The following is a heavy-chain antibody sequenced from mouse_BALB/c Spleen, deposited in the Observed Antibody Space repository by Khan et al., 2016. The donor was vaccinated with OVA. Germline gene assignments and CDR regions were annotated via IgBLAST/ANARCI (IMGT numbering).Heavy chain of an antibody. J-gene: IGHJ4*01. CDR3: ASSYYSGSVLYSMDY. CDR2: IAPGSGST. V-gene: IGHV1S41*01. Sequence: DLVKPGASVKLSCKASGYTFISYWINWIKQRPGQGLEWIGRIAPGSGSTSYSERVKDKSTLTAETSSTQAYIQLARLSSEDSAVFYCASSYYSGSVLYSMDYWGQGTSVTVSS. D-gene: IGHD1-1*01. CDR1: GYTFISYW.